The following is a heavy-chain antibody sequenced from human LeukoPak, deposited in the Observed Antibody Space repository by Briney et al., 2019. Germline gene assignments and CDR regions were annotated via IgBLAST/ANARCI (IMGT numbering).Heavy chain of an antibody. Sequence: GSLRLSSAASGVTLSDSLMSWVRQAPGEGREWVANMNQDGSDKDYVDTVKGRFTISRDNSKNTLYLQMNSLRAEDTAVYYCAEVLGAHWDFDYWGQGTLVTASS. D-gene: IGHD3-16*01. CDR3: AEVLGAHWDFDY. J-gene: IGHJ4*02. V-gene: IGHV3-7*03. CDR2: MNQDGSDK. CDR1: GVTLSDSL.